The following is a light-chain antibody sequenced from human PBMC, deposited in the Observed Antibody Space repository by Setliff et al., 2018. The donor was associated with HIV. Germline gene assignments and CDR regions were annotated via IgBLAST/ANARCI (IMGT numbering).Light chain of an antibody. J-gene: IGLJ1*01. CDR1: SSDVGGYGY. CDR3: SSYAITNTLP. Sequence: SALAQPASVSGSPGQSITISCTGTSSDVGGYGYVSWYQQHPGKAPKLIIYEVRNRPSGVSNRFSGSKSGNTASLTISGLQAEDEADYYCSSYAITNTLPFGTGTKVTVL. V-gene: IGLV2-14*01. CDR2: EVR.